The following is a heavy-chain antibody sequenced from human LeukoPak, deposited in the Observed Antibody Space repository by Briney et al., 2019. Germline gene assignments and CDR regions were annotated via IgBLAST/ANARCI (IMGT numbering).Heavy chain of an antibody. V-gene: IGHV4-59*01. CDR2: IYYSGST. J-gene: IGHJ4*02. D-gene: IGHD6-19*01. CDR1: GGSISSYY. CDR3: ARGESSGWTWAFHY. Sequence: SETLSLTCTVSGGSISSYYWSWIRQPPGKGLEWIGYIYYSGSTNYNPSLKSRVTISVDTSKNQFSLKLSSVTAADTAVYYCARGESSGWTWAFHYWGQGTLDTVSS.